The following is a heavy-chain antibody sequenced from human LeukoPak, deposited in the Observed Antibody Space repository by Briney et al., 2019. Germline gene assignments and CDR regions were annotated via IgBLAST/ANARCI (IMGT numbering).Heavy chain of an antibody. V-gene: IGHV4-59*01. CDR3: ARTDPFYYFDY. J-gene: IGHJ4*02. Sequence: SETLSLTCIVSGGSISSYYWSWIRQPPGKGLEWIGYIYYSGSTNYNPSLKSRVTISVDTSKNQFSLKLSSVTAADTAVYYCARTDPFYYFDYWGQGTLVTVSS. CDR2: IYYSGST. CDR1: GGSISSYY.